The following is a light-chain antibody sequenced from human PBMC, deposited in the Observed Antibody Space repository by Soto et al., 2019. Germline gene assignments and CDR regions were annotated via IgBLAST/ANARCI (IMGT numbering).Light chain of an antibody. V-gene: IGKV3-20*01. J-gene: IGKJ5*01. CDR3: QQYGSSPQIT. CDR2: CAS. CDR1: QIVINNY. Sequence: GWTHSPCTLSLSPWERATLSFRASQIVINNYLASYQQKPGQAPRLLIYCASNRATGIPDRFSGSGSGTDFTLTISRLEPEDFAVYYCQQYGSSPQITFRHATRL.